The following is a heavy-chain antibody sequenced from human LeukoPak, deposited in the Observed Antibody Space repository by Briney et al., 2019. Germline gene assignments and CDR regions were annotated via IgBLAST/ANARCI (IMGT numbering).Heavy chain of an antibody. J-gene: IGHJ4*02. D-gene: IGHD3-9*01. V-gene: IGHV1-69*13. Sequence: SVKVSCKASGGTFSSYAISWVRQAPGQGLEWMGGIIPIFGTANHAQKFQGRVTITADESTSTAYMELSSLRSEDTAVYYCASNPNYYDILTGSTPKYYFDYWGQGTLVTVSS. CDR1: GGTFSSYA. CDR3: ASNPNYYDILTGSTPKYYFDY. CDR2: IIPIFGTA.